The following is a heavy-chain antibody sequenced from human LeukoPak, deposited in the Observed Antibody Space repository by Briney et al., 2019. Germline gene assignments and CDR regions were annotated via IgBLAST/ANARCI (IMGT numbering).Heavy chain of an antibody. V-gene: IGHV4-61*02. J-gene: IGHJ3*02. CDR3: ARESAKQLGNDAFDI. CDR2: IYTSGST. D-gene: IGHD6-6*01. CDR1: GGSISSGSYY. Sequence: PSQTLSLTCTVSGGSISSGSYYWSWIRQPAGKGLEWIGRIYTSGSTNYNPSLKSRVTISVDTSKNQFPLKLSSVTAADTAVYYCARESAKQLGNDAFDIWGQGTMVTVSS.